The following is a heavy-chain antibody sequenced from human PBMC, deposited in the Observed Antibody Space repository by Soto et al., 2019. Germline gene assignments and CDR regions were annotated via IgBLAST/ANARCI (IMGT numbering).Heavy chain of an antibody. D-gene: IGHD3-22*01. CDR1: GGSISSYY. CDR2: IYTSGST. J-gene: IGHJ6*02. CDR3: ARDNVVVTHIRYYHYGMDV. V-gene: IGHV4-4*07. Sequence: SETLSLTCTVSGGSISSYYWSWIRQPAGKGLEWIGRIYTSGSTNYNPSLKSRVTMSVDTSKNQFSLKLSSVTAADTAVYYCARDNVVVTHIRYYHYGMDVWGQGTTVTVS.